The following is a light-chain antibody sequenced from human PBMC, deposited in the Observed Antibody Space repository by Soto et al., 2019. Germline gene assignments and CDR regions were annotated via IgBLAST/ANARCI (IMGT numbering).Light chain of an antibody. J-gene: IGLJ3*02. CDR3: AAWDDSLSGVV. CDR1: SSNIGSNY. CDR2: RND. Sequence: QSVLTQPPSASGTPGQRVTISCSGSSSNIGSNYVYWYQQLPGTAPKLLIYRNDQRPSGVPDRFSGSKSGTSASLAFSGLRSDDEADYYCAAWDDSLSGVVFGGGTKVTVL. V-gene: IGLV1-47*01.